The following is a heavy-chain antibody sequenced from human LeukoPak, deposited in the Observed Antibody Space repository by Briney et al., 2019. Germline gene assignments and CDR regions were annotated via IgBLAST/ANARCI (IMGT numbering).Heavy chain of an antibody. CDR2: VSYSGNT. J-gene: IGHJ4*02. CDR3: ARGGASSRYFGY. V-gene: IGHV4-59*11. CDR1: GGSISGHY. Sequence: SETLSLTCTVSGGSISGHYWSWIRQPPGKGLEWIGFVSYSGNTNYNPSLNGRVIISLDTSKSQFSLSLNSVTAADTAVYFCARGGASSRYFGYWGQGTLVTVSS. D-gene: IGHD1-26*01.